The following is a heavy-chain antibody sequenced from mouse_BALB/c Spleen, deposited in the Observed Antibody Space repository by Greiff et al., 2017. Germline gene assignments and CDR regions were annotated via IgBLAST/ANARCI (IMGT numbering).Heavy chain of an antibody. CDR2: IYPGDGDT. CDR1: GYAFSSYW. Sequence: QVQLQQSGAELVRPGSSVKISCKASGYAFSSYWMNWVKQRPGQGLEWIGQIYPGDGDTNYNGKFKGKATLTADKSSSTAYIQLSSLTSEDSAVYFCARTTVGYFDVWGAGTTVTVSS. D-gene: IGHD1-1*01. CDR3: ARTTVGYFDV. J-gene: IGHJ1*01. V-gene: IGHV1-80*01.